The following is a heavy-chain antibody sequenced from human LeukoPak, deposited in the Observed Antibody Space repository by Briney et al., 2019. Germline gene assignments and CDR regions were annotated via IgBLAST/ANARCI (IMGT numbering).Heavy chain of an antibody. Sequence: SETLSLTCTVSGGSISSYYWSWIRQPPGKGLEWIGYIYYSGSTNYNPSLKSRVTISVDTSKNQFSLKLSSVTAADTAVYFCARYYGSGRDGDYWGQGTLVTVSS. CDR1: GGSISSYY. D-gene: IGHD3-10*01. CDR2: IYYSGST. CDR3: ARYYGSGRDGDY. J-gene: IGHJ4*02. V-gene: IGHV4-59*08.